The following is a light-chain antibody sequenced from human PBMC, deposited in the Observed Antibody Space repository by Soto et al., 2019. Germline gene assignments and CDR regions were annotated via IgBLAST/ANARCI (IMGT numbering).Light chain of an antibody. CDR2: KAS. CDR3: QQYNSYSPT. J-gene: IGKJ2*01. Sequence: DIQMNQSPSSLSTSVGARVTITCRATQSISSYLNWYQQKPGKAPKLLISKASTLRSGVPSRISGSGSGTEFTLTISSLQPDDFGSYYCQQYNSYSPTFGQGTRLEIK. V-gene: IGKV1-5*03. CDR1: QSISSY.